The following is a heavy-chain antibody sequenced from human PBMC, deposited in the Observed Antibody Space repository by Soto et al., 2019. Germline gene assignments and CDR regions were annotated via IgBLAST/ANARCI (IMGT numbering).Heavy chain of an antibody. J-gene: IGHJ4*02. Sequence: QRLSCAASGFTFSSYAMGWVRQGPGKGLEWVAVVSIGGSTHYADSVRGRFTISRDNSKNTLSLQMNSLTAEDTAVYFCAKRRGAGGHFDYWGQGXLVTVYS. D-gene: IGHD2-15*01. CDR3: AKRRGAGGHFDY. CDR2: VSIGGST. V-gene: IGHV3-23*01. CDR1: GFTFSSYA.